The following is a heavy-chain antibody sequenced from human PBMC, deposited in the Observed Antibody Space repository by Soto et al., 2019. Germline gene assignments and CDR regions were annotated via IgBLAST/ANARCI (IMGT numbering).Heavy chain of an antibody. V-gene: IGHV4-59*08. J-gene: IGHJ6*03. CDR1: GGSISSYY. Sequence: SETLSLTCTVSGGSISSYYWSWIRQPPGKGLEWIGYIYYSGSTNYNPSLKSRVTISVDTSKNQFSLKLSSVTAADTAVYYCAGNRIVVVPATNMDVWGKGTTVTVSS. CDR2: IYYSGST. D-gene: IGHD2-2*01. CDR3: AGNRIVVVPATNMDV.